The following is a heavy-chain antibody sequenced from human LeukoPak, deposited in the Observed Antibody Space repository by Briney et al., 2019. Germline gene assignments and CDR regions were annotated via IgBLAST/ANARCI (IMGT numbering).Heavy chain of an antibody. CDR2: ISSSSSYI. J-gene: IGHJ3*02. CDR1: GFTFSSYS. D-gene: IGHD3-9*01. V-gene: IGHV3-21*01. CDR3: ARDQSGHYDILTGYVGDDAFDI. Sequence: GGSLRLSCVASGFTFSSYSMNWVRQAPGKGLEWVSSISSSSSYISYADSVKGRFTISRDNAKNSLYLQMNSLRAEDTAVYYCARDQSGHYDILTGYVGDDAFDIWGQGTMVTVSS.